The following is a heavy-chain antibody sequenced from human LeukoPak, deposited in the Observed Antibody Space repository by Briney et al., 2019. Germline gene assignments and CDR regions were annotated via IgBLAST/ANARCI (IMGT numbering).Heavy chain of an antibody. CDR3: ARFSSGWYLTYYFDY. CDR2: IYTSGST. Sequence: SETLSLTCTVSGGAISSYYWSWIRQPAGKGLGWIGRIYTSGSTNYNPSLKSRVTMSVDTSKNQFSLKLSSVTAADTAVYYRARFSSGWYLTYYFDYWGQGTLVTVSS. V-gene: IGHV4-4*07. J-gene: IGHJ4*02. D-gene: IGHD6-19*01. CDR1: GGAISSYY.